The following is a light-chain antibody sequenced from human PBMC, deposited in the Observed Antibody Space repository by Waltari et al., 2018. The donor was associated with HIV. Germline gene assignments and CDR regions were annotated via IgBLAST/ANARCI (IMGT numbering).Light chain of an antibody. CDR3: AAWDDSLSGPV. J-gene: IGLJ2*01. CDR1: NSNIGSNY. Sequence: QSVLIQPPSPSGTPGQSVTISFSGSNSNIGSNYVYWYQQLPGTAPKLLIYRNDQRPSGVPDRFSGSKSGTSASLAISGLRAEDEADYYCAAWDDSLSGPVFGGGTKVTVL. CDR2: RND. V-gene: IGLV1-47*01.